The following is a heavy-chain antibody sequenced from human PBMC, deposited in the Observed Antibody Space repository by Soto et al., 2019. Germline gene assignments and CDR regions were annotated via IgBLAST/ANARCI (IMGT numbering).Heavy chain of an antibody. J-gene: IGHJ4*02. CDR3: ARDPSYSGSVDY. CDR2: ISSNRNYK. V-gene: IGHV3-21*01. CDR1: GFTYSTYT. D-gene: IGHD1-26*01. Sequence: PGGSLRLSCAASGFTYSTYTMHWVRQAPGKGLEWVAAISSNRNYKYYADSVKGRFTISRDNTKNSLYLQMNSLRAEDTAVYYCARDPSYSGSVDYWGQGTLVTVSS.